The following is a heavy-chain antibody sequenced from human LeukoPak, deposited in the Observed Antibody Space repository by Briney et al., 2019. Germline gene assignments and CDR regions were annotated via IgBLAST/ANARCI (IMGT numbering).Heavy chain of an antibody. CDR2: INTKGST. D-gene: IGHD3-16*02. V-gene: IGHV4-4*07. CDR3: ARERVDYVWGNYRYWDY. CDR1: GGSFTNYY. J-gene: IGHJ4*02. Sequence: SETLSLTCTVSGGSFTNYYWSWIRQPAGEGLEWIGHINTKGSTSSNPSLKSPVIMSVDTSKNQFSLKLTSVTGADTAVYYCARERVDYVWGNYRYWDYWGQGILVTVSS.